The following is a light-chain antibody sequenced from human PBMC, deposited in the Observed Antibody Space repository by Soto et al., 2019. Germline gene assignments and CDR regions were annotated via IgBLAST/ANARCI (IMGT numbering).Light chain of an antibody. CDR3: QQSYSTPRT. CDR2: AAS. J-gene: IGKJ2*01. V-gene: IGKV1-39*01. Sequence: DIQMTQSPSSLSASVGDRVTITCRASQSIRSYLNWYQQKPGKAPKVLIYAASSLLIGVPSRFSGSGSGTDFTLTISSLQPEDFATYYCQQSYSTPRTFGQGTKLEIK. CDR1: QSIRSY.